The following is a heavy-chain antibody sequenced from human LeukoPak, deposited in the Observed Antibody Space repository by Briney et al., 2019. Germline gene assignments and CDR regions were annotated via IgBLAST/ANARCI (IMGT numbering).Heavy chain of an antibody. J-gene: IGHJ4*02. V-gene: IGHV3-23*01. Sequence: GGSLRLSCAASGFIFSSYAMSWVRQAPGKGLDWVSAITGTGGSTFYADSVQGRFTISRDNSKNPVFLQMNGLRVEDTAVYYCAGGSPEYNYGYGYWGQGTLVTVSS. D-gene: IGHD5-18*01. CDR1: GFIFSSYA. CDR3: AGGSPEYNYGYGY. CDR2: ITGTGGST.